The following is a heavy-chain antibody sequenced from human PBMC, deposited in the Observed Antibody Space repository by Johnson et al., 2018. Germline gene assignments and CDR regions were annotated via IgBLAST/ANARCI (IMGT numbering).Heavy chain of an antibody. CDR3: AKDTQNYDMDV. CDR1: GFTFSNYW. V-gene: IGHV3-9*01. CDR2: ISWDSGSI. J-gene: IGHJ6*03. Sequence: VQLQESGGGSVQPGGSLRLACAASGFTFSNYWMHWVRQAPGKGLEWVSGISWDSGSIGYADSVKGRFTISRDNAKNSLYLHMNSLRAEDTALYYCAKDTQNYDMDVWGKGTTVTVSS.